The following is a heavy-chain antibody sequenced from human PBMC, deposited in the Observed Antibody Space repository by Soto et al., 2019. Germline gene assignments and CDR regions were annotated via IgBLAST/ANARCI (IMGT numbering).Heavy chain of an antibody. D-gene: IGHD6-13*01. Sequence: QAQLVQSGAEVRKPRSSVKLSCKASEGTFNSYAIAWVRQAPGQGLEWMGGIIPYYNTLNYTQKFQDRVTIPAEAYTNSVYMELSSLRSDDTAVYFCASGASRWYPFCLDSWAEGTLVTVSS. V-gene: IGHV1-69*01. J-gene: IGHJ5*01. CDR1: EGTFNSYA. CDR2: IIPYYNTL. CDR3: ASGASRWYPFCLDS.